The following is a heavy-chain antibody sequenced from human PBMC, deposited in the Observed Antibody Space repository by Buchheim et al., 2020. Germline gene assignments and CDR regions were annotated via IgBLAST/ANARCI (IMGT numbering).Heavy chain of an antibody. Sequence: EVQLVESGGGLGRPGGSLRLSCVTSGFNFGTLWMSWVRQVPGKGLEWVANINQNGGEKYYVDSVEGRFTISRDNSKKSLYLQMSSLRVEDTAVYYCARAGLVGSVDFWGQGTL. D-gene: IGHD3-16*01. CDR1: GFNFGTLW. CDR2: INQNGGEK. V-gene: IGHV3-7*01. CDR3: ARAGLVGSVDF. J-gene: IGHJ4*02.